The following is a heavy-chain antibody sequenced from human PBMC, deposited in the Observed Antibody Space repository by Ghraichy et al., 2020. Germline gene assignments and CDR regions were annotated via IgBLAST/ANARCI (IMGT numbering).Heavy chain of an antibody. D-gene: IGHD6-19*01. Sequence: SETLSLTCAVYGGSFSDYYWSWIRQPPGKGLEWIGEINHSGGTNYNPSLKSRVTISVDTSKNQFYLRVSSVTAADTAVYYCARSVADMDYWGRGTLVTIAS. CDR1: GGSFSDYY. V-gene: IGHV4-34*01. J-gene: IGHJ4*02. CDR3: ARSVADMDY. CDR2: INHSGGT.